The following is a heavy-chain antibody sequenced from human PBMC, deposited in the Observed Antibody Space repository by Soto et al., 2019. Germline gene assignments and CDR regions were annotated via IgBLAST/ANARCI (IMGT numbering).Heavy chain of an antibody. CDR2: IGSGSRGT. CDR1: GFAFSNFA. J-gene: IGHJ5*02. CDR3: AAPRAAVPHTRYFDP. V-gene: IGHV3-23*01. Sequence: EAQLLESGGGLVQPGWSLRLSCAASGFAFSNFAMSWVRQAPGKGLEWVSAIGSGSRGTHYAESVEDRFTISRDDSKNTLYLQLNSLTAADTAVYYCAAPRAAVPHTRYFDPWGQGTPVTVSP. D-gene: IGHD6-13*01.